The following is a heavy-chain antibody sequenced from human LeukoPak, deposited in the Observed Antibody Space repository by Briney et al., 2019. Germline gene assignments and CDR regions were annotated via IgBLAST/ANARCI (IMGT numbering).Heavy chain of an antibody. Sequence: SETLSLTCTVSGGSISSYYWSWIRQPPGKGLEWIGYIYYSGSTNYNPSLKSRVTISVDTSKNQFSLKLSSVTAADTAVYYCASYCSGGSCYSTFDYWGQGTLVTVSS. D-gene: IGHD2-15*01. CDR3: ASYCSGGSCYSTFDY. V-gene: IGHV4-59*08. J-gene: IGHJ4*02. CDR1: GGSISSYY. CDR2: IYYSGST.